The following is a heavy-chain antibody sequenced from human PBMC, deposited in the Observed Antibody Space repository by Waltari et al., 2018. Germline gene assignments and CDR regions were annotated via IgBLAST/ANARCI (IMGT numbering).Heavy chain of an antibody. J-gene: IGHJ6*03. CDR1: GGSFSGYY. CDR3: ARGTTVTPRAYYYYYYYMDV. Sequence: QVQLQQWGAGLLKPSETLSLTCAVYGGSFSGYYWSWIRQPPGKGLEWIGEINHSGSTNYNPSLKILVTISVDTSKNQFSLKLSSVTAADTAVYYCARGTTVTPRAYYYYYYYMDVWGKGTTVTVSS. CDR2: INHSGST. V-gene: IGHV4-34*01. D-gene: IGHD4-17*01.